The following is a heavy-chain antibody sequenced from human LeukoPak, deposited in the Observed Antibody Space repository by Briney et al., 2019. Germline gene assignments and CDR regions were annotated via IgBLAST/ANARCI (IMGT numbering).Heavy chain of an antibody. CDR2: INTNTGNP. J-gene: IGHJ3*01. V-gene: IGHV7-4-1*02. Sequence: GASVKVSCKASGYTFTSYAMNWVRQAPGQGLEWMGWINTNTGNPTYAQGFTGRFVFSLDTSVSTAYLQISSLKAEDTAVYYCARDRVKLGSSFHPFDAFDVWGQGTLVTVSS. CDR3: ARDRVKLGSSFHPFDAFDV. D-gene: IGHD2-2*01. CDR1: GYTFTSYA.